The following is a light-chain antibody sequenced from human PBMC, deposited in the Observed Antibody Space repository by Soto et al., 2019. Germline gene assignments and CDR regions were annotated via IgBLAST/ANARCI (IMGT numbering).Light chain of an antibody. J-gene: IGLJ2*01. V-gene: IGLV2-23*01. CDR1: SSDVGSYNL. CDR2: EGS. CDR3: CSYAGTTTFVA. Sequence: QSALTQPASVSGSPGQSITISCTGTSSDVGSYNLVSWYQQHPGKAPKLMIYEGSKRPLGVSNRFSGSKSGNTASLTISGLQAEDEADYYCCSYAGTTTFVALGGGTKVTVL.